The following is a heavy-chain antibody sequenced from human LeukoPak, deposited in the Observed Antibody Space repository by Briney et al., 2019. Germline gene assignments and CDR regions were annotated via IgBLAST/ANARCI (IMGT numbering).Heavy chain of an antibody. CDR2: ITVSGSNT. J-gene: IGHJ4*02. D-gene: IGHD3-22*01. Sequence: GGSLRLSCAASGFTFSSHAMSWVRQAPGKGLEWVSTITVSGSNTYYADSVKGRFTISRDNSESTLYLQMNTLRAEDTALYYCAKRGYYYESSGYYYFDYWGQGSLVSVSS. V-gene: IGHV3-23*01. CDR3: AKRGYYYESSGYYYFDY. CDR1: GFTFSSHA.